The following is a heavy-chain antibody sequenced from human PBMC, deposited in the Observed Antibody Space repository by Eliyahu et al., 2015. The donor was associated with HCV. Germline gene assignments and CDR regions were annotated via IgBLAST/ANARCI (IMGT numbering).Heavy chain of an antibody. CDR1: GGTFSSYT. CDR3: VRGPETHSAYYYNY. CDR2: IIPLFGTP. V-gene: IGHV1-69*01. D-gene: IGHD3-22*01. J-gene: IGHJ4*02. Sequence: QVQLVQSGAEVKKPGSSVKVSCKASGGTFSSYTIDWVRQAPGQGLEWMGGIIPLFGTPNYAQRFQGRVTITADESTSTAYMELSSLRSEDTAVYYCVRGPETHSAYYYNYWGQGTLVSVSS.